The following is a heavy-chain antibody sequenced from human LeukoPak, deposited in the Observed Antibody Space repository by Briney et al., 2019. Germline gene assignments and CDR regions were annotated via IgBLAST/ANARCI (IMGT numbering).Heavy chain of an antibody. CDR1: GFTFSSYA. V-gene: IGHV3-23*01. J-gene: IGHJ6*03. D-gene: IGHD2-2*01. CDR2: ISGSGGST. CDR3: AREPPDCSSTSCQPYYYYYYMDV. Sequence: GGSLRLSCAASGFTFSSYAMSWVRQAPGKGLEWVSAISGSGGSTYYADSVKGRFTISRDNAKNSLYLQMNSLRAEDTAVYYCAREPPDCSSTSCQPYYYYYYMDVWGKGTTVTVSS.